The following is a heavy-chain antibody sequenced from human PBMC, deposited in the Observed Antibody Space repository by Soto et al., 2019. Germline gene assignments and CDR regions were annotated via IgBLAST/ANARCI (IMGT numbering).Heavy chain of an antibody. Sequence: ASVKVSCKASGYTFTNYAMHWVRQAPGQRLEWMGWINAGNGNTKYSQKFQGRVTITRDTSASTAYMELSSLGSGDTAVYYCARGGSLYWYFDLWGRGTLVTVSS. J-gene: IGHJ2*01. D-gene: IGHD1-26*01. CDR2: INAGNGNT. CDR3: ARGGSLYWYFDL. CDR1: GYTFTNYA. V-gene: IGHV1-3*01.